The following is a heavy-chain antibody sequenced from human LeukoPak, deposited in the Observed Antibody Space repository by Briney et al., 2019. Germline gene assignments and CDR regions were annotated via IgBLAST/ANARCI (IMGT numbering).Heavy chain of an antibody. CDR3: ARDSGSYGLGFDY. CDR1: GYTFTSNG. D-gene: IGHD1-26*01. Sequence: ASVKVSCKASGYTFTSNGISWVRQAPGQGLGWMGWMSAYNGNTNYPQKLQGRVTMTTATSTSPAYMELRSLRSDDTAVYYCARDSGSYGLGFDYWGQGTLVTVSS. CDR2: MSAYNGNT. J-gene: IGHJ4*02. V-gene: IGHV1-18*01.